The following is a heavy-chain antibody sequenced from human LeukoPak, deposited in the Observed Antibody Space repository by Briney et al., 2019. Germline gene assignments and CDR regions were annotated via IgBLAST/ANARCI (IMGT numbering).Heavy chain of an antibody. J-gene: IGHJ5*02. Sequence: GGSLRLSCAASGFTFSSHSMNWVRQAPGKGLEWISYISSDSTIIHYADSVKGRFTISRDDAKSSLYLQMNSLRAEDTAIYYCAKVPRQHDNWFDPWGQGTLVTVSS. D-gene: IGHD3-9*01. CDR2: ISSDSTII. V-gene: IGHV3-48*01. CDR3: AKVPRQHDNWFDP. CDR1: GFTFSSHS.